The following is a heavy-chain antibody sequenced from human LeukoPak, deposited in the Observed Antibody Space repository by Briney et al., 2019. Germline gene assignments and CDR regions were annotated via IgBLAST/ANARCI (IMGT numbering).Heavy chain of an antibody. CDR3: ARGGIRFIDY. CDR2: INSDGSST. D-gene: IGHD3-10*01. Sequence: GRSLRLSCAASGFTFSSFGMYWVRQAPGKGLVWVSRINSDGSSTNYADSVKGRFTISRDNAKNTLYLQMNSLRAEDTAVYYCARGGIRFIDYWGQGTLVTVSS. V-gene: IGHV3-74*01. CDR1: GFTFSSFG. J-gene: IGHJ4*02.